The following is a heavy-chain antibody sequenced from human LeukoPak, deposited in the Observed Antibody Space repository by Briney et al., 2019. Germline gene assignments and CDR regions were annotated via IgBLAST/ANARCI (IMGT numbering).Heavy chain of an antibody. CDR3: ARVDKSGWYVFDY. CDR1: GGSISSYY. CDR2: IYYSGST. V-gene: IGHV4-59*01. Sequence: KPSETLSLTCTVSGGSISSYYWSWIRQPPGKGLEWIGYIYYSGSTNYNPSLKSRVTISEDTSKNQFSLKLSSVTAADTAVYYCARVDKSGWYVFDYWGQGTLVTVSS. D-gene: IGHD6-19*01. J-gene: IGHJ4*02.